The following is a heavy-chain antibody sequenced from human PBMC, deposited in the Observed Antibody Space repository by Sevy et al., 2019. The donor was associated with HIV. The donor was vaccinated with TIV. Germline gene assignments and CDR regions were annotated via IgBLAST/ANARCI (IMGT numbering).Heavy chain of an antibody. CDR1: EYTFTGYY. CDR3: ARRFCGGANCYEDYYVAMDV. V-gene: IGHV1-2*02. J-gene: IGHJ6*02. CDR2: INPDTGVT. D-gene: IGHD3-3*01. Sequence: ASVKVSCKASEYTFTGYYIHWVRQAPGQGLEWMGCINPDTGVTSYVQKLQGRVSMTWDTSISTAYMELRSLRPDDTAEYFCARRFCGGANCYEDYYVAMDVWGQGTTVTVSS.